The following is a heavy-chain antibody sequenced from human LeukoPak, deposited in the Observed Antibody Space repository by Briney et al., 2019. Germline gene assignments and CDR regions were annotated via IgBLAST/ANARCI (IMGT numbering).Heavy chain of an antibody. D-gene: IGHD2-2*01. CDR2: IYTSGST. J-gene: IGHJ6*02. V-gene: IGHV4-4*07. CDR3: ARDGIVVVPAGMKYYYYYGMDV. CDR1: GGSISSYY. Sequence: SETLSLTCTVSGGSISSYYWSWIRQPAGKGLEWIGRIYTSGSTNYNPSLKSRVTMPVDTSKNQFSLKLSSVTAADTAVYYCARDGIVVVPAGMKYYYYYGMDVWGQGTTVTVSS.